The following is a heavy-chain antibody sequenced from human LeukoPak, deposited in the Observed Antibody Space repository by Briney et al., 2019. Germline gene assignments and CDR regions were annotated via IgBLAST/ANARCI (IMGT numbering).Heavy chain of an antibody. Sequence: GGSLRLSCAASGFTLSTYTMNWVRQTPGKGLEWVSFIYSGGSTHYSDSVKGRFTISRDNSKNTLYLQMNSLKTEDTAVYYCTTDPASYSSGWLDFYYYYYYMDVWGKGTTVTVSS. V-gene: IGHV3-53*01. D-gene: IGHD6-19*01. J-gene: IGHJ6*03. CDR3: TTDPASYSSGWLDFYYYYYYMDV. CDR1: GFTLSTYT. CDR2: IYSGGST.